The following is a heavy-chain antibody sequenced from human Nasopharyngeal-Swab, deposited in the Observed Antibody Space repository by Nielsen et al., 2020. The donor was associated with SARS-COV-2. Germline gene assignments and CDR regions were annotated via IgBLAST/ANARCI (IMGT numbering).Heavy chain of an antibody. Sequence: SETLSLTCTVSGGSISSYYWSWIRQPPGKGLEWIGYIYYSGSTNYNPSLKSRVTISVDTSKNQFSLKLSSVTAADTAVYYCARELLWFGELLNVYYYGMDVWGQGTTVTVSS. J-gene: IGHJ6*02. V-gene: IGHV4-59*01. CDR1: GGSISSYY. CDR2: IYYSGST. D-gene: IGHD3-10*01. CDR3: ARELLWFGELLNVYYYGMDV.